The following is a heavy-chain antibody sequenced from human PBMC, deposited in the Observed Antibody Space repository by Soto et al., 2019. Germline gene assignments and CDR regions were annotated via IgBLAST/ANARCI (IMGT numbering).Heavy chain of an antibody. D-gene: IGHD4-17*01. V-gene: IGHV3-30-3*01. CDR1: GFTFSSYA. Sequence: GGSLRLSCAASGFTFSSYAMHWVRQAPGKGLEWVAVISYDGSNKYYADSVKGRFTISRDNSKNTLYLQMNSLRAEDTAVYYCAREERYGDDQNYYYYYGMDVWGQGTTVTVSS. J-gene: IGHJ6*02. CDR2: ISYDGSNK. CDR3: AREERYGDDQNYYYYYGMDV.